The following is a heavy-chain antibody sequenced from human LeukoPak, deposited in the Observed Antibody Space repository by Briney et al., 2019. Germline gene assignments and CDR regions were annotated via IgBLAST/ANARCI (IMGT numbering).Heavy chain of an antibody. D-gene: IGHD3-22*01. J-gene: IGHJ4*02. V-gene: IGHV3-20*04. Sequence: PGGSLRLSCAASGFTFDDYGMSWVRQAPGKGLEWVSGINWNGGSTGYADSAKGRFTISRDNAKNSLYLQMNSLRAEDTALYYCARAKSYDSSGYFDYWGQGTLVTVSS. CDR1: GFTFDDYG. CDR3: ARAKSYDSSGYFDY. CDR2: INWNGGST.